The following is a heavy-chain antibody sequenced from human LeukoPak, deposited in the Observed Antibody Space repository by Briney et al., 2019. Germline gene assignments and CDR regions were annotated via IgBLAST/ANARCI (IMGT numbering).Heavy chain of an antibody. CDR3: ARGHTYCSGGSCYSYPPDY. D-gene: IGHD2-15*01. J-gene: IGHJ4*02. Sequence: SETLSLTCTVSGVSISSYYWSWLRQPPGKGLEWLGYIYYSGSTNYNPSLKSRVTISADTSKNQFSLKLSSVTAADTAVYYCARGHTYCSGGSCYSYPPDYWGQGTLVTVSS. CDR2: IYYSGST. V-gene: IGHV4-59*01. CDR1: GVSISSYY.